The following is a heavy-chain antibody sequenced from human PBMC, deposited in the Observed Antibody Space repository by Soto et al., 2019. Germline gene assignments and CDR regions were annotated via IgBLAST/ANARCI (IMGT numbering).Heavy chain of an antibody. D-gene: IGHD2-2*01. CDR1: GGSISSSSYY. CDR2: IYFSGST. CDR3: ARHVRRCQLMLDN. J-gene: IGHJ4*02. V-gene: IGHV4-39*01. Sequence: QLQLQESGPELVKASETLSLSCTVSGGSISSSSYYWGWIRQHPGKGLEWIGSIYFSGSTHYNVSLSRQVTISVDTSMTQFSLTLSTVTATDTAVYSCARHVRRCQLMLDNWGQGSLVTVSS.